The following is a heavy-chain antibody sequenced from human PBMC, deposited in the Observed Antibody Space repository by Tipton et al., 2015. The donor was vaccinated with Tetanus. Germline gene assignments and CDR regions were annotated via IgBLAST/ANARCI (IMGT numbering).Heavy chain of an antibody. V-gene: IGHV1-2*02. CDR1: GYTFTGYY. J-gene: IGHJ6*02. Sequence: QVQLMQSGAEVKKPGASVKVSCKASGYTFTGYYMYWVRQAPGQGLEWMGWIDPNSGGTVYAQKFQGRVTMTRDTSISTAYMDLRSLRSDDTAVYYCARDRGDYIYYGMDVWGPGTTVTVS. CDR2: IDPNSGGT. CDR3: ARDRGDYIYYGMDV. D-gene: IGHD3-22*01.